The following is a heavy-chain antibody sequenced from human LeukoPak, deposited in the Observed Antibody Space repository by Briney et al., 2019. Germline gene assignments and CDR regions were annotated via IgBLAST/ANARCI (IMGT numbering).Heavy chain of an antibody. V-gene: IGHV3-23*01. D-gene: IGHD3-10*01. CDR3: AKGPRTVRFGDRHKGIFDY. Sequence: GGSLRLSCAASGFTFSSYGMSWVRQAPGKGLEWVSDISGSGGRTYYVDSVKGRFTISRDNGKNMLYLQMNSLRAEDTAVYYCAKGPRTVRFGDRHKGIFDYWGQGTLVTVPS. J-gene: IGHJ4*02. CDR2: ISGSGGRT. CDR1: GFTFSSYG.